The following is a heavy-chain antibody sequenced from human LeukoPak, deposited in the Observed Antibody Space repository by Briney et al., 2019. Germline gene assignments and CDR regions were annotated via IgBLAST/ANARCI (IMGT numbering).Heavy chain of an antibody. V-gene: IGHV3-74*01. CDR2: INSDGSWT. J-gene: IGHJ4*02. D-gene: IGHD2-15*01. Sequence: GGSLRLSCAASGNYWMHWVRQAPGKGLVWVSHINSDGSWTSYADSVKGRFTISRDNAKNTVYLQMNSLRAEDTAVYYCAKQLGYCSDGSCYFPYWGQGTLVTVSS. CDR3: AKQLGYCSDGSCYFPY. CDR1: GNYW.